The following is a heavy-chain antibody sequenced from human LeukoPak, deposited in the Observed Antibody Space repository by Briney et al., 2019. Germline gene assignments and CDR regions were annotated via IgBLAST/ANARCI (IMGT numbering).Heavy chain of an antibody. CDR1: GGTFRNYA. V-gene: IGHV1-69*13. Sequence: ASVKVSCKASGGTFRNYAISWVRQAPGQGLEWMGGIIPIFGTANYAQKFQGRVTITADESTSTAYMELSRLRSEDTAVYYCARGWDSSGQIPFFYWGQGPLARVSS. CDR3: ARGWDSSGQIPFFY. D-gene: IGHD3-22*01. J-gene: IGHJ4*02. CDR2: IIPIFGTA.